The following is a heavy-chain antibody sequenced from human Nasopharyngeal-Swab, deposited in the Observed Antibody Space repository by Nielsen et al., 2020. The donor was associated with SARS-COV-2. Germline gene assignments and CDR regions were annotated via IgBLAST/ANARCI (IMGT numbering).Heavy chain of an antibody. J-gene: IGHJ4*02. D-gene: IGHD3-3*01. CDR2: IYYSGST. Sequence: ESLKISCAVSGLTVSSTYMSWIRQPPGKGLEWIGYIYYSGSTNYNPSLKSRVTISVDTSKNQFSLKLSSVTAADTAVYYCARRAVGITIFGVPKGRYFDYWGQGTLVTVSS. CDR3: ARRAVGITIFGVPKGRYFDY. CDR1: GLTVSSTY. V-gene: IGHV4-59*08.